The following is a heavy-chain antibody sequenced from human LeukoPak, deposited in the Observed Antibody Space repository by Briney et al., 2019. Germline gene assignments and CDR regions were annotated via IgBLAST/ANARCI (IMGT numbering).Heavy chain of an antibody. Sequence: SETLSLTCAVYGGSLSGYYWSWIRQPPGKGLEWIGEINHSGSTNYNPSLKSRVTISVDTSKNQFSLKLSSVTAADTAVYYCARGRWYLDYWGQGTLVTVSS. CDR3: ARGRWYLDY. V-gene: IGHV4-34*01. CDR1: GGSLSGYY. D-gene: IGHD2-15*01. J-gene: IGHJ4*02. CDR2: INHSGST.